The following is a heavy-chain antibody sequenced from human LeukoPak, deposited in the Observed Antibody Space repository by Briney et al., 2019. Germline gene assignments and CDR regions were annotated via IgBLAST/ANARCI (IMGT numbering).Heavy chain of an antibody. CDR1: GGSFSGYY. V-gene: IGHV4-34*01. D-gene: IGHD4-23*01. CDR2: INHSGST. CDR3: VLLRWSYFDY. Sequence: PSETLSLTCAVYGGSFSGYYWSWIRQPPGKGLEWIGEINHSGSTNYNPSLKSRVTISVDTSKNQFSLKLSSVTAADTAVCYCVLLRWSYFDYWGQGTLVTVSS. J-gene: IGHJ4*02.